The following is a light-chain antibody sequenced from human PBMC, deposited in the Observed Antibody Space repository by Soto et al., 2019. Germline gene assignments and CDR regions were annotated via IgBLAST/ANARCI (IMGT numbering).Light chain of an antibody. J-gene: IGKJ4*01. Sequence: DIQVTQSPSTLSASVGDRVTITCRASQPISTWLAWYQEKPGKAPKLLIYDASSLEGGVPSRFSGSGSGTEFTLTISSLQPDDFATYYCQQYDNLPLFGGGTKVDIK. V-gene: IGKV1-5*01. CDR1: QPISTW. CDR2: DAS. CDR3: QQYDNLPL.